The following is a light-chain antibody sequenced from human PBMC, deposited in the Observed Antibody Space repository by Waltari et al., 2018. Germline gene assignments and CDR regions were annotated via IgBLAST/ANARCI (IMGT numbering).Light chain of an antibody. CDR1: SGSLSTTSY. V-gene: IGLV8-61*01. CDR3: ALYMGSGIWV. J-gene: IGLJ3*02. CDR2: KAN. Sequence: QTVVTQEPSLSVSPGGTVTLTFALSSGSLSTTSYATWYQQTPGHAPRTLVYKANARSSGVPDRFSGSILGNTAALTITGAQADDESDYYCALYMGSGIWVFGGGTRLTVL.